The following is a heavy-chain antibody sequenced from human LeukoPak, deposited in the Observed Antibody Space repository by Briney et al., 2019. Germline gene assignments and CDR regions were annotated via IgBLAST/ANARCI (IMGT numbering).Heavy chain of an antibody. CDR1: GGSISSSNW. Sequence: SETLSLTCAVSGGSISSSNWWSWVRQPPGKGLEWIGEMYPSGSTNYNPSLKSRVPISVDTSKNQFSLKLSSVTAADTAVYYCAREGAIGYCSSTSCSPPDYWGQGTLVTVSS. CDR3: AREGAIGYCSSTSCSPPDY. D-gene: IGHD2-2*01. J-gene: IGHJ4*02. CDR2: MYPSGST. V-gene: IGHV4-4*02.